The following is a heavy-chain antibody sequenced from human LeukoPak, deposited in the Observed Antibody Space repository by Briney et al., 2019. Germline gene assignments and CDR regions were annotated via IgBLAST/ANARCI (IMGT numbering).Heavy chain of an antibody. CDR3: ARRPPGSYSSGWWFHPISDAFDI. V-gene: IGHV3-48*03. CDR1: GFTFSSYE. Sequence: GGSLRLSCAASGFTFSSYEMNWVRQAPGKGLEWVSYISSSGSTIYYAGSVKGRFTISRDNAKNSLYLQMNSLRAEDTAVYYCARRPPGSYSSGWWFHPISDAFDIWGQGTLVTVSS. CDR2: ISSSGSTI. D-gene: IGHD6-19*01. J-gene: IGHJ3*02.